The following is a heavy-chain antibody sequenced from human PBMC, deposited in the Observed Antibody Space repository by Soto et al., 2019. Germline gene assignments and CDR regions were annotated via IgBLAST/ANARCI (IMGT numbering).Heavy chain of an antibody. CDR3: ARDGSDPDYYYYYYMDV. CDR1: GFTFSSYS. D-gene: IGHD3-10*01. V-gene: IGHV3-48*01. Sequence: GGSLRLSCAASGFTFSSYSMNWVRQAPGKGLEWVSYISSSSSTIYYADSVKGRFTISRDNAKNSLYLQMNSLRAGDTAVYYCARDGSDPDYYYYYYMDVWGKGTTVTVSS. CDR2: ISSSSSTI. J-gene: IGHJ6*03.